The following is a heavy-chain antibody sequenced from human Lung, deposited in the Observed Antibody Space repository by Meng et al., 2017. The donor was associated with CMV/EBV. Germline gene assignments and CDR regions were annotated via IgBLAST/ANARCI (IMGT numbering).Heavy chain of an antibody. CDR3: ARGGYSDYDVRGSDYYYGMDV. CDR2: ISAYNGRT. D-gene: IGHD5-12*01. CDR1: GYTFISYG. V-gene: IGHV1-18*01. Sequence: ASVKVSCKASGYTFISYGISWVRQAPGQGLEWMGWISAYNGRTNYAQKFQGRVTMTTDTSTNTAYTELRSLRSDDTAVYFCARGGYSDYDVRGSDYYYGMDVWGHGTXVTVSS. J-gene: IGHJ6*02.